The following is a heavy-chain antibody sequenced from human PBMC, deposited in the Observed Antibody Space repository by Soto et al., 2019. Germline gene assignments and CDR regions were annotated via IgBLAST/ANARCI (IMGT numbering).Heavy chain of an antibody. J-gene: IGHJ3*02. CDR1: GGSFSGYY. V-gene: IGHV4-34*01. CDR2: INHSGST. D-gene: IGHD3-22*01. CDR3: ASNPRYYDSSGYYYFAFDI. Sequence: TLSLTCAVYGGSFSGYYWSWIRQTPRKGLEWIGEINHSGSTNYNPSLKSRVTISVDTSKNQFSLKLSSVTAADTAVYYCASNPRYYDSSGYYYFAFDIWGQGTMVT.